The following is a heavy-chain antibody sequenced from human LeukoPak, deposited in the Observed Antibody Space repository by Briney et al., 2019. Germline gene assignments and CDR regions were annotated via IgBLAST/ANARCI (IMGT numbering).Heavy chain of an antibody. D-gene: IGHD3-10*01. V-gene: IGHV3-48*02. CDR1: GFTFSSFG. J-gene: IGHJ6*02. CDR2: ISDSSTLT. Sequence: PGGSLRLSCAASGFTFSSFGMNWVRQAPGKGLEWVSYISDSSTLTDYADSVKGRFTISRDNAQNSLSLQLSSLRDEDTAVYFCAKVIRGGYGMDVWGQGTTVTV. CDR3: AKVIRGGYGMDV.